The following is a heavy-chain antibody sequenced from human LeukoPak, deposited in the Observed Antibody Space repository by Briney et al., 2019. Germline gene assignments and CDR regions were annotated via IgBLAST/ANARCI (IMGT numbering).Heavy chain of an antibody. CDR2: MNPNSGNT. Sequence: VASVKVSCKASGYTFTSYDINWVRQATGQGLEWMGWMNPNSGNTGYAQKFQGRVTMTRNTSISTAYMELSSLRSEDTAVYYCARGLPKAVFGMVIEDWGQGTLVTVSS. D-gene: IGHD3-3*01. CDR1: GYTFTSYD. V-gene: IGHV1-8*01. J-gene: IGHJ1*01. CDR3: ARGLPKAVFGMVIED.